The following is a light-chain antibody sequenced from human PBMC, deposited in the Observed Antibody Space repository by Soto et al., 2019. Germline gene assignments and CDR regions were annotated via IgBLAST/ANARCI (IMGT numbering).Light chain of an antibody. Sequence: EIVLTQSPATLSLSPGERATLSCRTSQSVSNYLAWYQQKTGQAPRLLMYDASNRATGIPAMFSGSGSGTDFNITISSLEPEDFALYYYQQGSGWPRTFGQGTKVEIK. J-gene: IGKJ1*01. V-gene: IGKV3-11*01. CDR1: QSVSNY. CDR3: QQGSGWPRT. CDR2: DAS.